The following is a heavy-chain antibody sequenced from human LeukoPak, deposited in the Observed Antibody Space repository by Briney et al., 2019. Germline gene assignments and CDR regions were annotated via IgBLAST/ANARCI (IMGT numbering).Heavy chain of an antibody. CDR1: GGSISSGAYY. J-gene: IGHJ4*02. D-gene: IGHD5-18*01. V-gene: IGHV4-30-4*01. CDR3: ARAMYSYGFYFDY. CDR2: IFYSGNT. Sequence: SETLSLTCTVSGGSISSGAYYWTWIRQPPGKGLEWIGYIFYSGNTYYNPSLKSRVTISVGTSKNQFSLKLSSVTAADTAVYYCARAMYSYGFYFDYWGQGSLVTVSS.